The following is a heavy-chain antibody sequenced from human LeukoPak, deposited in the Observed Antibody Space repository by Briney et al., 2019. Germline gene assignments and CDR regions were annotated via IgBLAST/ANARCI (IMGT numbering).Heavy chain of an antibody. Sequence: PGGSLRLSCAASGFSFSTHNMNWVRQAPGKGLEWVSYISSSGSTIYYADSVKGRFTISRDNAKNSLYLQMNSLRAEDTALYYCARRGYSYGYDYWGQGTLVTVSS. J-gene: IGHJ4*02. CDR3: ARRGYSYGYDY. CDR1: GFSFSTHN. V-gene: IGHV3-48*04. CDR2: ISSSGSTI. D-gene: IGHD5-18*01.